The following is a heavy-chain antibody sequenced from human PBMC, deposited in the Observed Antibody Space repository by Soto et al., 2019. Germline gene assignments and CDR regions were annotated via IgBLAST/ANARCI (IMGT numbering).Heavy chain of an antibody. Sequence: EVQLLDSGGGLVQPGGSLRLSCAASGFTFSSYAMNWVRQASGKGLEWVSVISGSGDSTYYADPVKGRFTISRDNSKNTLDLQMNSLRTEDTAVYYCARRGPGTYFDYWGQGTLVTVSS. CDR1: GFTFSSYA. CDR2: ISGSGDST. V-gene: IGHV3-23*01. D-gene: IGHD6-13*01. J-gene: IGHJ4*02. CDR3: ARRGPGTYFDY.